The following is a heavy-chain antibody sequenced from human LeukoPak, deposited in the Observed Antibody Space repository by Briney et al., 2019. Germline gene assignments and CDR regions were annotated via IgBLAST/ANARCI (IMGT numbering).Heavy chain of an antibody. D-gene: IGHD7-27*01. J-gene: IGHJ4*02. V-gene: IGHV1-2*02. CDR2: INPNSGVT. Sequence: ASVKVSCKASGYICTNYYMHWVRQPPRQGLEWMGWINPNSGVTNYAQNFQGRVTMAGDTSISTAYLDLKRLRSDDTAIYYCARDPGANYFDFWGQGTLVTVSS. CDR3: ARDPGANYFDF. CDR1: GYICTNYY.